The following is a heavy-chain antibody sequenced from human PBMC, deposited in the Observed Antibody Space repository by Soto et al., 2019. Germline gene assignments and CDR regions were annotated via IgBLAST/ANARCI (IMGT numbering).Heavy chain of an antibody. D-gene: IGHD2-15*01. CDR2: ISAYNGNT. CDR1: GYTFTCYG. V-gene: IGHV1-18*01. CDR3: ARGGYCRGGSCYSAIIDY. Sequence: QVQLVQSGAEVKEPGASVKVSCKASGYTFTCYGISWVRQAPGQGLERMGWISAYNGNTNYAQKLQGRVTMTTDTSTSTAYMELRSLRSNDTAVYYCARGGYCRGGSCYSAIIDYWGQGTLVTVSS. J-gene: IGHJ4*02.